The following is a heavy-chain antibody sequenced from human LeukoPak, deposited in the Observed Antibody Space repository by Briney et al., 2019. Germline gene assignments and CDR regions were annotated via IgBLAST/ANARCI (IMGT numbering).Heavy chain of an antibody. CDR1: GYTFTSYD. Sequence: ASVKVSCKASGYTFTSYDINWVRQATGQGLEWMGWMNPNSGNTGYAQKFQGRVTMTRKTSISTAYMELSSLRSEDTAVYYCARDSLNNYYYYYYMDVWGKGTTVTVSS. CDR3: ARDSLNNYYYYYYMDV. D-gene: IGHD5-18*01. J-gene: IGHJ6*03. V-gene: IGHV1-8*01. CDR2: MNPNSGNT.